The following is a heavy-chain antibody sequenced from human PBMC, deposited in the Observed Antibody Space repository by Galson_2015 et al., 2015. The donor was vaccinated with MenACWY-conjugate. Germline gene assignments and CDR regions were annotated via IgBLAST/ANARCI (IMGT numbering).Heavy chain of an antibody. Sequence: SLRLSCAASGFPLSGYWMAWVRQAPGKGLEWVANIKQDGSEKYYVDSVKGRFTISRDNAKNSLYLEMNSLRAEDTAVYYCARDHPSTYGIAWDLFELWGQGTMVPVSS. CDR3: ARDHPSTYGIAWDLFEL. CDR2: IKQDGSEK. CDR1: GFPLSGYW. J-gene: IGHJ3*01. D-gene: IGHD4-17*01. V-gene: IGHV3-7*03.